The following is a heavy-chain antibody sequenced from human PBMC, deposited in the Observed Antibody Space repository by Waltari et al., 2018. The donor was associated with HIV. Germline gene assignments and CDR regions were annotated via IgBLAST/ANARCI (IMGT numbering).Heavy chain of an antibody. CDR3: ARVPQGRLGELSTYYFDY. CDR2: LNPNIGGT. Sequence: QVQLVQSGAVVKKPGASVKVSCKTSGYTFSDNYIHWMRQAPGQGPEWMGWLNPNIGGTNYAHRFQDRVALTRNPHISTVFMDLGRLSTDDTAVYYCARVPQGRLGELSTYYFDYWGQGSLVIVSS. D-gene: IGHD3-16*01. CDR1: GYTFSDNY. V-gene: IGHV1-2*02. J-gene: IGHJ4*02.